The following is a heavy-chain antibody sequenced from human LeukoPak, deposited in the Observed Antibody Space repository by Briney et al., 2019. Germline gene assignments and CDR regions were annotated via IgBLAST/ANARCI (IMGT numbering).Heavy chain of an antibody. CDR1: GFAFSNTG. CDR2: ISPTGEGT. V-gene: IGHV3-23*01. J-gene: IGHJ4*02. Sequence: GGSLRLSCSASGFAFSNTGMTWVRQAPGRGLEWVSTISPTGEGTHYADSVKGRFTISRDNSKNTLPLEMNSLRADDTATYYCARDAGGAWPFDYWGQGTRVIVSS. D-gene: IGHD4-17*01. CDR3: ARDAGGAWPFDY.